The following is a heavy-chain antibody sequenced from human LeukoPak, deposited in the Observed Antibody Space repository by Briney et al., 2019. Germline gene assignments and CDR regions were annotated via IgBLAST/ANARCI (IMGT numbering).Heavy chain of an antibody. V-gene: IGHV3-74*01. Sequence: QSGGSLRLSCAASGFIFSDYWMHWVRQGPGKGLVWVSRIKSDGSSTSYADSVKGRFTISRDNSKTTLYLEMNSLRADDTAVYFCAKVPVAIPRGAFDLWGQGTTVIVSS. CDR2: IKSDGSST. CDR1: GFIFSDYW. CDR3: AKVPVAIPRGAFDL. D-gene: IGHD2-21*01. J-gene: IGHJ3*01.